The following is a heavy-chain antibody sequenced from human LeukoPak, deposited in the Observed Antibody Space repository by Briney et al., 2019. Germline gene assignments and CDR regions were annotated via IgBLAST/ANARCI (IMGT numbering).Heavy chain of an antibody. CDR2: IKQDGSEK. CDR3: AREGLDTAMAPLGY. CDR1: GFTFSSYW. J-gene: IGHJ4*02. V-gene: IGHV3-7*01. Sequence: GGSLRLFCAASGFTFSSYWMSWVRQAPGKGLEWVANIKQDGSEKYYVDSVKGRFTISRDNAKNSLYLQMNSLRAEDTAVYYCAREGLDTAMAPLGYWGQGTLVTVSS. D-gene: IGHD5-18*01.